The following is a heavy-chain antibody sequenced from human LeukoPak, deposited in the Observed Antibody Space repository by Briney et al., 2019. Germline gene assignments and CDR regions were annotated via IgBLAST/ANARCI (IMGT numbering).Heavy chain of an antibody. Sequence: GGSLRLSCAASGFTVSTTYMSWVRQAPGKGLEWISVIYSGGSRYYADSVKGRFTISRDNSKNTLYLQMNSLRAEDTAVYYCARWAGYSSTWYGLFDYWGQGSLVTVSS. CDR2: IYSGGSR. CDR3: ARWAGYSSTWYGLFDY. CDR1: GFTVSTTY. D-gene: IGHD6-13*01. J-gene: IGHJ4*02. V-gene: IGHV3-66*01.